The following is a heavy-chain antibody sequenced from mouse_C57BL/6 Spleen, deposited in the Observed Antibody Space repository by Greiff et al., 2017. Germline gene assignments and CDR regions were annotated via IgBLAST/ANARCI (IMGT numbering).Heavy chain of an antibody. CDR3: ARDYGSSYYLDY. CDR1: GYTFTSYW. Sequence: QVQLKESGAELAKPGASVKLSCKASGYTFTSYWMHWVKQRPGQGLEWIGYINPSSGYTKYNQKFKDKATLTADKSSSTAYMQLGSMTYEDSAVYYCARDYGSSYYLDYWGQGTTLTVSS. J-gene: IGHJ2*01. CDR2: INPSSGYT. D-gene: IGHD1-1*01. V-gene: IGHV1-7*01.